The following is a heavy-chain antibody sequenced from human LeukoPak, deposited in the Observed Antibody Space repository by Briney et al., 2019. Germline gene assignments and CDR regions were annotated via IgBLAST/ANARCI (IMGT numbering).Heavy chain of an antibody. V-gene: IGHV1-2*02. D-gene: IGHD6-6*01. CDR2: INPNSGGT. CDR3: ARIPELYSSSSPYWYFDL. CDR1: GYTFTGYY. Sequence: GASVKVSCKASGYTFTGYYMHWVRQAPGQGLEWMGWINPNSGGTNYAQKFQGRVTMTRDTSISTAYMELSRLRSDDTAVYYCARIPELYSSSSPYWYFDLWGRGTLVTVSS. J-gene: IGHJ2*01.